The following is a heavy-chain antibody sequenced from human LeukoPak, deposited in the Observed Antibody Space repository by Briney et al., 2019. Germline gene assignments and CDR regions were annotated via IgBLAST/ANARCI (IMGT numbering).Heavy chain of an antibody. J-gene: IGHJ6*03. CDR2: INHSGSS. V-gene: IGHV4-34*01. CDR1: VGSFSGYY. CDR3: ARGYYGSGSHCCHMDV. D-gene: IGHD3-10*01. Sequence: PSETLSLTCAVYVGSFSGYYWSWIRQPPGKGLEWIGEINHSGSSNYISSLKSRVTISVDTSKNQFSLKLSSVTAADTAVYYCARGYYGSGSHCCHMDVWGKGTTITVS.